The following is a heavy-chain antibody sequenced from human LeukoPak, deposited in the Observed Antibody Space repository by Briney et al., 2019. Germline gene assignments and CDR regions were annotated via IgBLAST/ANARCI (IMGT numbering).Heavy chain of an antibody. Sequence: SETLSLTCVVSGYSISSGYYWGWIRQPPGKGLEWIGYIYYSGSTNYNPSLKSRVTISVDTSKNQFSLKLSSVTAADTAVYYCARLYLDYDFWSGYYRFDYWGQGTLVTVSS. CDR1: GYSISSGYY. D-gene: IGHD3-3*01. J-gene: IGHJ4*02. CDR2: IYYSGST. CDR3: ARLYLDYDFWSGYYRFDY. V-gene: IGHV4-61*01.